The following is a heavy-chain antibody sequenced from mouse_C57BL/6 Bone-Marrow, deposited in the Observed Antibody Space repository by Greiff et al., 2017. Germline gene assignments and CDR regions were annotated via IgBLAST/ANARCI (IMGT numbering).Heavy chain of an antibody. J-gene: IGHJ1*03. CDR3: ARTPYWYFDV. V-gene: IGHV1-55*01. CDR2: IYPGSGST. CDR1: GYTFTSYW. Sequence: QVQLQQPGAELVKPGASVKMSCKASGYTFTSYWITWVKQRPGQGLEWIGDIYPGSGSTNYNEKFKGKATLTVDTSSSTAYMQLSSLTSEDAAVYYCARTPYWYFDVWGKGTTVTVSS.